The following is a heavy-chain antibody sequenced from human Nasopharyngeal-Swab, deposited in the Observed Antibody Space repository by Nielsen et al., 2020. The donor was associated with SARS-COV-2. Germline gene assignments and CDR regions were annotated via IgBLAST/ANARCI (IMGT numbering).Heavy chain of an antibody. J-gene: IGHJ6*02. CDR1: GGSFNGFY. Sequence: SETLCLTCSVSGGSFNGFYWNWIRQAQGKGLEGIGEINHNERTNYNPSLKSRIAMLVDTSKNQVSLKVSSVSAGDTAVYYCARAGRVGDAYTGLDVWGQGTTVTVSS. V-gene: IGHV4-34*01. CDR3: ARAGRVGDAYTGLDV. D-gene: IGHD5-24*01. CDR2: INHNERT.